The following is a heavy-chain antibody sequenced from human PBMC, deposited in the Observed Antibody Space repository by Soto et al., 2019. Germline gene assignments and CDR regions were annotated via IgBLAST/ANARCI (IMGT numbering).Heavy chain of an antibody. CDR3: ARDYGQDGTTSRRYFDY. V-gene: IGHV1-18*01. Sequence: QVQLVQSGAEVKKPGASVKVSCKASGYTFTSYGISWVRQAPGQGLEWMGWISAYNGNTNYAQKLQGRVTMTTDTSTSTAYMELRSLRSGDTAVYYCARDYGQDGTTSRRYFDYWGQGTLVTVSS. D-gene: IGHD1-7*01. J-gene: IGHJ4*02. CDR1: GYTFTSYG. CDR2: ISAYNGNT.